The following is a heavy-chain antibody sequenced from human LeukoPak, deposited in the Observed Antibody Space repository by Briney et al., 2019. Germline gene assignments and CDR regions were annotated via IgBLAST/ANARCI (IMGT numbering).Heavy chain of an antibody. CDR2: ISHDGSKK. D-gene: IGHD3-16*01. J-gene: IGHJ3*02. CDR1: GFTFSSYG. Sequence: GRSLRLSCAASGFTFSSYGMHWVRQAPGKGLEWLAAISHDGSKKYYADSVNGRFTISRDNSKNTLWLQMNSLRAEDTAVHYCAKWDYAGMTRAFDIWGQGTLVTFSS. V-gene: IGHV3-30*18. CDR3: AKWDYAGMTRAFDI.